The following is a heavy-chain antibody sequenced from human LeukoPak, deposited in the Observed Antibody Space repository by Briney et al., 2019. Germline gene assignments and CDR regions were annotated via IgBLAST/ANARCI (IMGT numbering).Heavy chain of an antibody. CDR3: ARAHDYSNHFDY. CDR2: INSDGSST. V-gene: IGHV3-74*01. J-gene: IGHJ4*02. D-gene: IGHD4-11*01. CDR1: GSTSSSDW. Sequence: PGGSLRLSCAASGSTSSSDWMRWVRQAPGRGLVWVSRINSDGSSTSYADSVKGRFTISRDNAKNTLYLQMNSLRAEDKAVYYCARAHDYSNHFDYWGQGTLVTVSS.